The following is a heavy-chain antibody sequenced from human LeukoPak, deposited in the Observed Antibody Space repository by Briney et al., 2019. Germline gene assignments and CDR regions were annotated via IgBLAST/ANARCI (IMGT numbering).Heavy chain of an antibody. CDR2: IYYSGST. CDR3: ARELDYYYYMDV. Sequence: SETLSLTCTVSGGSISSSSYYWGWIRQPPGKGLEWIGSIYYSGSTYYNPSLKSRVTISVDTPKNQFSLKLSSVTAADTAVYYCARELDYYYYMDVWGKGTTVTVSS. CDR1: GGSISSSSYY. J-gene: IGHJ6*03. V-gene: IGHV4-39*02.